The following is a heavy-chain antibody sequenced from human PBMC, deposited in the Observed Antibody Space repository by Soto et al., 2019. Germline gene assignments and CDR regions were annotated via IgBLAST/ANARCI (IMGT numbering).Heavy chain of an antibody. V-gene: IGHV1-69*01. CDR2: IIPIFGTA. Sequence: QVQLVQSGAEVKKPGSSVKVSCKASGGTFSSYAISWVRQAPGQGLEWMGGIIPIFGTANYAQKFQGRVTITADESTSTAYMELSSLRSEETAVYYCARDLVTGIAAAGTADWGQGTLVTVSS. J-gene: IGHJ4*02. CDR3: ARDLVTGIAAAGTAD. CDR1: GGTFSSYA. D-gene: IGHD6-13*01.